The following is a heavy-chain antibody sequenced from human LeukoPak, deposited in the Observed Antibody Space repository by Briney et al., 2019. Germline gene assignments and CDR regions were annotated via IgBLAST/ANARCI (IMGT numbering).Heavy chain of an antibody. CDR1: GLSVSSSY. D-gene: IGHD4-17*01. CDR3: ERGNYGDDSYYFDY. J-gene: IGHJ4*02. V-gene: IGHV3-53*01. CDR2: IYSDGRT. Sequence: SGGSLRLSCAASGLSVSSSYMSWVRQAPRKGLELVSVIYSDGRTFYAASVKGRFTISRDSAKNTVYLQMNSLRVEDTDVYYCERGNYGDDSYYFDYWGRGALVSVSS.